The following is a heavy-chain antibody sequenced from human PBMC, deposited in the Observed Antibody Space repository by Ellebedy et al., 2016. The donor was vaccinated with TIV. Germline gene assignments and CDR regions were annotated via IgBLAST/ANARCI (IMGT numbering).Heavy chain of an antibody. CDR2: IIPILGIA. CDR3: VRDLHWSYFD. V-gene: IGHV1-69*10. J-gene: IGHJ4*02. CDR1: GGTFSTYA. D-gene: IGHD1-26*01. Sequence: AASVKVSCKASGGTFSTYAISWVRQAPGQGLEWMGGIIPILGIANHAQKFQGRVTITADKSTSTAYMELSSLRSEDTAVYYCVRDLHWSYFDWGQGTLVTVSS.